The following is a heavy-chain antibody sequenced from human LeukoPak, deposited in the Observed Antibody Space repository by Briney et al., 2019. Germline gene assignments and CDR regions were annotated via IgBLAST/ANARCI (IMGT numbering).Heavy chain of an antibody. J-gene: IGHJ6*03. D-gene: IGHD3-3*01. CDR1: GYTFTNYD. V-gene: IGHV1-8*03. CDR3: AIGHYDFWSGYYGYYYYYYMDV. Sequence: ASVTVSFTSSGYTFTNYDINWVRQAPGQGREWMGWMNPNSGNTGYAQKFQGRVTITRNTSISTSYMELSSLRSEDTAVYYCAIGHYDFWSGYYGYYYYYYMDVWGKGTTVTVSS. CDR2: MNPNSGNT.